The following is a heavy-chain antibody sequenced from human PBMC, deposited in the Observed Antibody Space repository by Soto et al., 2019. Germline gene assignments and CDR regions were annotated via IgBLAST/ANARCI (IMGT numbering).Heavy chain of an antibody. J-gene: IGHJ3*02. V-gene: IGHV3-23*01. Sequence: VGSLRLSCAASGSTLSSSAMTWVRQAPGKGLEWVSAISGSGSVTYYTSSVRGRFTISRDNSRNTLYLQMNNLRAEDTAVYYCSRNTSGRQGSTLDIWGQGTMVTVSS. CDR2: ISGSGSVT. CDR1: GSTLSSSA. D-gene: IGHD6-19*01. CDR3: SRNTSGRQGSTLDI.